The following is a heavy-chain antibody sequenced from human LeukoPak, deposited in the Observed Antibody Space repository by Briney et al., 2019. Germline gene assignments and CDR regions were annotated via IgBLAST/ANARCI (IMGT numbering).Heavy chain of an antibody. CDR1: GFSLNNRGVG. CDR2: IYWDDDR. Sequence: SGPMLVPPTQTLTLTCTFSGFSLNNRGVGVGWIRQPPGRALEWLALIYWDDDRRYTPSLKSRLNITKDTSKNQVVLTMTNMDPVDTATYFCAHRKNYYDSSVFDNWGQGTLVTVSS. J-gene: IGHJ4*02. CDR3: AHRKNYYDSSVFDN. V-gene: IGHV2-5*02. D-gene: IGHD3-22*01.